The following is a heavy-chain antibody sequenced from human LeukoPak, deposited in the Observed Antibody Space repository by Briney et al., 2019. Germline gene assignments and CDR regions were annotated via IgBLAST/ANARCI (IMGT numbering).Heavy chain of an antibody. V-gene: IGHV4-59*01. D-gene: IGHD2/OR15-2a*01. Sequence: SETLSLTCTVSGGSISSYHWSWIRQPPGKGLQWIGFIYSSGSTYYNPSLKSRVTISVDMSKNQFSLRLTSVTAADTAVYYCARKNDFDIWGQGTLVTVSS. J-gene: IGHJ3*02. CDR2: IYSSGST. CDR3: ARKNDFDI. CDR1: GGSISSYH.